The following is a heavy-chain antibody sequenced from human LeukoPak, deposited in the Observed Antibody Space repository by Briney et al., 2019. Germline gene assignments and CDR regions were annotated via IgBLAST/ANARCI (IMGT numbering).Heavy chain of an antibody. CDR1: GFTFSSYA. CDR3: APQTTYVGGFDP. CDR2: ISGSGGST. J-gene: IGHJ5*02. V-gene: IGHV3-23*01. Sequence: GGSLRLSCAASGFTFSSYAMSWVRQAPGKGLEWVSAISGSGGSTYYADSVKGRFTISRDNPKNTLYLQMNSLRAEDTAVYYRAPQTTYVGGFDPWGQGTLVTVSS. D-gene: IGHD1/OR15-1a*01.